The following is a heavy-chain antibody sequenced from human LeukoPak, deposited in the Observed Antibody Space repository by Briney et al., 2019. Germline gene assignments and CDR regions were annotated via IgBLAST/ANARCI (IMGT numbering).Heavy chain of an antibody. J-gene: IGHJ4*02. CDR2: IIPIFGTA. V-gene: IGHV1-69*13. CDR3: ASPYGCGGDCYSGGFDY. CDR1: GGTFSSYA. Sequence: ASVKVSCKASGGTFSSYAISWVRQAPGQGLEWIGGIIPIFGTANYAQKFQGRVTITADESTSTAYMELSSLRSEDTAVYYCASPYGCGGDCYSGGFDYWGQGTLVTVSS. D-gene: IGHD2-21*02.